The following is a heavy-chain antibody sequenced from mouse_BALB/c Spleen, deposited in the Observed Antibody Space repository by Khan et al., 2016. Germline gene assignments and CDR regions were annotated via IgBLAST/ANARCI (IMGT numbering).Heavy chain of an antibody. CDR1: GYTFTNYG. Sequence: QFQLVQSGPELKKPGETVKISCKASGYTFTNYGMNWVKQAPGKGLKWMGWINTNTGEPTYAEEFKGRFAFSLETSANTAHLQINNLKNEDMAIYFCARREGYPAWFAYWGQGTLVTVSA. D-gene: IGHD2-2*01. CDR3: ARREGYPAWFAY. V-gene: IGHV9-3*02. J-gene: IGHJ3*01. CDR2: INTNTGEP.